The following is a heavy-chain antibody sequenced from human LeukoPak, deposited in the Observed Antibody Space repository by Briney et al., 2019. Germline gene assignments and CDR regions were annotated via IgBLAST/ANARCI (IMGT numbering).Heavy chain of an antibody. CDR2: TYYRSTWYN. CDR3: ARRLTQYDCFDP. J-gene: IGHJ5*02. D-gene: IGHD2-2*01. Sequence: SQTLSLTCAISGDSVSSNSVTWNWIRQSPSRGLEWLGRTYYRSTWYNDYAVSVRGRITVNPDTSKNQFSLHQNSVTPEDTAVYYCARRLTQYDCFDPWGQGILVTVSS. CDR1: GDSVSSNSVT. V-gene: IGHV6-1*01.